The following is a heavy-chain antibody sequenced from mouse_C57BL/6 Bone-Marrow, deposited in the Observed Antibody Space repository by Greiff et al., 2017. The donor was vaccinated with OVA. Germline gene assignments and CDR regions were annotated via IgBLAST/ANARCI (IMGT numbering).Heavy chain of an antibody. CDR2: INPNNGGT. CDR3: ARWDYGRNYYAMDY. CDR1: GYTFTDYN. V-gene: IGHV1-18*01. Sequence: EVQLQQSGPELVKPGASVKIPCKASGYTFTDYNMDWVKQSHGKSLEWIGDINPNNGGTTYNQKFKAKATLTVDKSSSTAYMQLKSLTSEDSAVYYCARWDYGRNYYAMDYWGQGTSVTVSS. J-gene: IGHJ4*01. D-gene: IGHD1-1*01.